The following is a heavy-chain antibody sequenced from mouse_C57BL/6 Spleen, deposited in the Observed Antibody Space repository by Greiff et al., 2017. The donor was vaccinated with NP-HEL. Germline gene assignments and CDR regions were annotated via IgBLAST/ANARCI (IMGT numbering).Heavy chain of an antibody. V-gene: IGHV1-26*01. J-gene: IGHJ2*01. Sequence: VQLQQSGPELVKPGASVKISCKASGYTFTDYYMNWVKQSHGKSLEWIGDINPNNGGTSYNQKFKGKATLTVDKSSSTAYMELLSLTSEDSAVYFCARWDPVVNYFDYWGQGTTLTVSS. CDR3: ARWDPVVNYFDY. CDR1: GYTFTDYY. D-gene: IGHD1-1*01. CDR2: INPNNGGT.